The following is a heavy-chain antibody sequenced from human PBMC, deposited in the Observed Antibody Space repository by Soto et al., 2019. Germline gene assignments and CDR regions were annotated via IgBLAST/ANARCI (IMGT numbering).Heavy chain of an antibody. CDR3: ARDCSGGSCYPGMDV. Sequence: GGSLRLSCAASGFNFNSHTLNWVRQAPGKRLEWLSSISSSGYIFSTDSVRGRFTISRDNAKNSVYLQINSLRAEDTAVYFCARDCSGGSCYPGMDVWGQGTTVTVSS. CDR2: ISSSGYI. V-gene: IGHV3-21*01. J-gene: IGHJ6*02. CDR1: GFNFNSHT. D-gene: IGHD2-15*01.